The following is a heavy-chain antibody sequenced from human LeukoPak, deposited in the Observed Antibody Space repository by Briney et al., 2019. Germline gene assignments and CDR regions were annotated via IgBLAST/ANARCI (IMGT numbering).Heavy chain of an antibody. J-gene: IGHJ4*02. Sequence: SETLCLTCSVSGDSIRSHYWSWIRQPPGKRPEWIGHVFFTGSTTYNPTLEGRVTISIDTSGSQFSLKLTSVTAADTAVYYCARVEWELLGAHLWGQGILLSVSS. CDR1: GDSIRSHY. CDR3: ARVEWELLGAHL. V-gene: IGHV4-59*11. D-gene: IGHD1-26*01. CDR2: VFFTGST.